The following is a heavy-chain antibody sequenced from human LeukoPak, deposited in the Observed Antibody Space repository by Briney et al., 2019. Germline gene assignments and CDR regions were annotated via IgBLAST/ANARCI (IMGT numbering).Heavy chain of an antibody. CDR2: IKEDGSEK. CDR3: AREKTGSDGYNHGFDY. J-gene: IGHJ4*02. CDR1: GFTFSGYW. V-gene: IGHV3-7*03. Sequence: GGSLRLSCATSGFTFSGYWMNWVRQAPGEGLEWVANIKEDGSEKYYVDSVKGRFTISRDNSKNTLHLQMNSLRADDTAVYYCAREKTGSDGYNHGFDYWGQGALVTVSS. D-gene: IGHD5-24*01.